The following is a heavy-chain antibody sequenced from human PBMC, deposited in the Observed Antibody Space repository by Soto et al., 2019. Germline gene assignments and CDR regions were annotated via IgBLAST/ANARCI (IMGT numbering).Heavy chain of an antibody. CDR3: ARDPTIFGVVQNYGMDV. CDR1: GYTFTSYG. CDR2: ISGYNGIT. D-gene: IGHD3-3*01. Sequence: QVQLVQSGAEVKKPGASVKVSCKASGYTFTSYGITWVRQAPGQGLEWMGWISGYNGITNYAQKLQGRVTLTTDTSTSTAYLELRSLTSDDTAVSYCARDPTIFGVVQNYGMDVWGQGTTVTVSS. J-gene: IGHJ6*02. V-gene: IGHV1-18*01.